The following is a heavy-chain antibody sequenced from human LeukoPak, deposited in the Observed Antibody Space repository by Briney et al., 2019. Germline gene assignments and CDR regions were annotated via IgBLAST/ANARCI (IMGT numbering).Heavy chain of an antibody. CDR2: INLNSSTI. V-gene: IGHV3-48*01. J-gene: IGHJ4*02. CDR3: ATNGHFDY. Sequence: GGSLRLSCAASGFTFSTYGMNWVRQAPGKGLEWVSYINLNSSTIYYADSVKGRFTISRDNAKNSLYLQMNSLRAEDTAVYYCATNGHFDYWGQGTLVTVSS. CDR1: GFTFSTYG.